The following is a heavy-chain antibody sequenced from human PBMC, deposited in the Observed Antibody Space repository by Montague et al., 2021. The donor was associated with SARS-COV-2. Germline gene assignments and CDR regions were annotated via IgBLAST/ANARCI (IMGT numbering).Heavy chain of an antibody. D-gene: IGHD6-13*01. J-gene: IGHJ4*02. CDR2: LHYTSKWNY. CDR1: GDSVASLRRT. V-gene: IGHV6-1*01. CDR3: VRGGRGGTAAGTAFEH. Sequence: CAISGDSVASLRRTSEWHTSALQSHLQFLCSLHYTSKWNYNYPLSLQGRLTIRPDISRNQVSLQVDSVTSQDTAVYYCVRGGRGGTAAGTAFEHWDQGILVTVSS.